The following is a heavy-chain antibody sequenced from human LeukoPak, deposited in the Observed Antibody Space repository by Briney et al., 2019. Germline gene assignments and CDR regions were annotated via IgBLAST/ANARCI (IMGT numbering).Heavy chain of an antibody. V-gene: IGHV3-48*02. Sequence: GGSLRLSWVASGFTFSSFNMIWVRQAPGRGLEWISYISSDSSTIFYADSVKGRFTISRDNAKNSLYLQMNSLRDEDTAVYYCARDEDAFGGQGTLVTVSS. CDR1: GFTFSSFN. J-gene: IGHJ4*02. CDR3: ARDEDAF. CDR2: ISSDSSTI.